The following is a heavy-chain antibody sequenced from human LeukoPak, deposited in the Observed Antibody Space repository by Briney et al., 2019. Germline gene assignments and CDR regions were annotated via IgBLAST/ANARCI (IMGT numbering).Heavy chain of an antibody. D-gene: IGHD1-1*01. CDR1: GFTFSDYY. CDR2: IYSGGST. CDR3: ARDTTYYGMDV. J-gene: IGHJ6*02. V-gene: IGHV3-53*01. Sequence: GGSLRLSCAASGFTFSDYYMSWIRQAPGKGLEWVSVIYSGGSTYYADSVKGRFTISRDNSKNTLYLQMNSLRAEDTAVYYCARDTTYYGMDVWGQGTTVTVSS.